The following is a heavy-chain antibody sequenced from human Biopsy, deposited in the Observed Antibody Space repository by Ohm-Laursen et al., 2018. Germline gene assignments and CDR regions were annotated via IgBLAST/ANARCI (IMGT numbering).Heavy chain of an antibody. CDR1: GYSFNNYG. J-gene: IGHJ4*02. V-gene: IGHV1-18*01. CDR3: ARVALPLYLDN. CDR2: ISGYNGNT. D-gene: IGHD2-21*01. Sequence: ASVKVSCKPSGYSFNNYGINWVRQAPGQGLEWMGRISGYNGNTKYAQKFQGRVTMTTDTSTSAVYMEVRRLRSDDTAVYYCARVALPLYLDNWGQGTRVTVSS.